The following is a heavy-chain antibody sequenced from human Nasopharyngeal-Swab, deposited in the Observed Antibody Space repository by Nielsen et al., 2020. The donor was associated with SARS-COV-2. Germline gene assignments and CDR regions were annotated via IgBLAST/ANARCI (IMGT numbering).Heavy chain of an antibody. CDR2: IYHSGST. D-gene: IGHD3-22*01. Sequence: RQAPGKGLEWIGSIYHSGSTYYNPSLKSRVTISVDTSKNQFSLKLSSVTAADTAVYYCARAGFDSSGYLPDYWGQGTLVTVS. V-gene: IGHV4-38-2*02. J-gene: IGHJ4*02. CDR3: ARAGFDSSGYLPDY.